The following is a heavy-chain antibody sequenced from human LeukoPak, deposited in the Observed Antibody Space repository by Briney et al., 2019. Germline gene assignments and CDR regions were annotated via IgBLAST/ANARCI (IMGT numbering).Heavy chain of an antibody. CDR2: IWYDGSNK. Sequence: PGRSLRLSCAASGFTFSSYGMHWVRQAPGKGLEWVAVIWYDGSNKYYADSVKGRFTISRDNSKNTLYLQMNSLRAEDTAVYYCARATSSSWYKGTPTDYYFDYWGQGTLVTVSS. J-gene: IGHJ4*02. CDR3: ARATSSSWYKGTPTDYYFDY. D-gene: IGHD6-13*01. CDR1: GFTFSSYG. V-gene: IGHV3-33*01.